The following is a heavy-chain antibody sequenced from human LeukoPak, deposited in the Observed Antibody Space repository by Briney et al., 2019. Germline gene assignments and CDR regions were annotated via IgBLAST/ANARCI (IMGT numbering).Heavy chain of an antibody. J-gene: IGHJ4*02. CDR1: GGSISSSSYY. V-gene: IGHV4-39*01. D-gene: IGHD3-22*01. CDR3: ARFPWGITMIVVVIPDY. CDR2: IYYSGST. Sequence: SETLSFTCTVSGGSISSSSYYWGWIRQPPGKGLEWIGSIYYSGSTYYNPSLKSRVTISVDTSKNQFSLKLSSVTAADTAVYYCARFPWGITMIVVVIPDYWGQGTLVTVSS.